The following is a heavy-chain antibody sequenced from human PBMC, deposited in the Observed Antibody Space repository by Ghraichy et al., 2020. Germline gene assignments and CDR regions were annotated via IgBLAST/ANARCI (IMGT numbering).Heavy chain of an antibody. V-gene: IGHV4-39*07. J-gene: IGHJ4*02. Sequence: ESLNISCTVSGVSISRSTYYWGWIRQPPGKGLEWIGSIYYTGTTYYNPSLKSRVTISMDTSNNHFSLRLNSVTAADTAFYFCARGVGVQDSWGQGTLVTVSS. D-gene: IGHD1-26*01. CDR2: IYYTGTT. CDR3: ARGVGVQDS. CDR1: GVSISRSTYY.